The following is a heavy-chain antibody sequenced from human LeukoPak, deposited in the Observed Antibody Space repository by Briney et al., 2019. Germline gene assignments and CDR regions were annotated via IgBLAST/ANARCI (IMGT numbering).Heavy chain of an antibody. Sequence: ASVKVSCKASGYRFNDYGITWVRRAPGQGLEWMGWISAYNGNTNYAQKLQGRVTMTTDTSTSTAYMELRSLRSDDTAVYYCARDFPPNYGSNYYYYYMDVWGQGTTVTISS. V-gene: IGHV1-18*01. CDR2: ISAYNGNT. CDR3: ARDFPPNYGSNYYYYYMDV. D-gene: IGHD3-10*01. CDR1: GYRFNDYG. J-gene: IGHJ6*03.